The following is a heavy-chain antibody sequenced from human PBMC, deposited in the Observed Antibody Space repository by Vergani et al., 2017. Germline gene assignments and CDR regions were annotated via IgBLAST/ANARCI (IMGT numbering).Heavy chain of an antibody. J-gene: IGHJ3*02. CDR1: GFTFSSYG. CDR2: ISYDGSNK. V-gene: IGHV3-30*03. CDR3: SGAFDI. Sequence: QVQLVESGGGVVQPGRSLRLSCAASGFTFSSYGMHWVRQAPGKGLEWVAVISYDGSNKYYADSVKGRFTISRDNSKNTLYLQMNSLRAEDTAVYYCSGAFDIWGQGTMVTVSS.